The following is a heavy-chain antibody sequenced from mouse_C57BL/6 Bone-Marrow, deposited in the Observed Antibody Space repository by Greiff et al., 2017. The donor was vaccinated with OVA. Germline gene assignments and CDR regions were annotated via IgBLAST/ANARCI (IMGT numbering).Heavy chain of an antibody. CDR1: GFSFNTYA. Sequence: DVHLVESGGGLVQPKGSLKLSCAASGFSFNTYAMNWVRQAPGKGLDWVARIRSKSNNYATYYADSVKDRFTISRDDSESMLYLQMTNLKTEDTAMYYCVRHVRLRGYYAMDYWGQGTSVTVSS. D-gene: IGHD3-2*02. CDR2: IRSKSNNYAT. CDR3: VRHVRLRGYYAMDY. J-gene: IGHJ4*01. V-gene: IGHV10-1*01.